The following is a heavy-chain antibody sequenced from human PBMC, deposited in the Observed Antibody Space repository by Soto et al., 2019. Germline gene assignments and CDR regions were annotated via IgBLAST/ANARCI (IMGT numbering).Heavy chain of an antibody. Sequence: GGSLRLSCAASGFTFDDYAMHWVRQAPGKGLEWVSGISWNSGSIGYADSVKGRFTISRDNAKNSLYLQMNSLRAEDTALYYCAKEAYYYYMDVWGKGTTVTVSS. V-gene: IGHV3-9*01. CDR2: ISWNSGSI. CDR1: GFTFDDYA. J-gene: IGHJ6*03. CDR3: AKEAYYYYMDV.